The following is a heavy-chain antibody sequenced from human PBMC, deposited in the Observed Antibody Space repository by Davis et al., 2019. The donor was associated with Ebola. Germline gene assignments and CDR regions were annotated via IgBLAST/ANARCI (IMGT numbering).Heavy chain of an antibody. CDR1: RDSISSGDYY. V-gene: IGHV4-30-4*01. D-gene: IGHD3-3*01. CDR2: SSYSERT. Sequence: MPSETLSLTCTVSRDSISSGDYYWSWIRQPPGKGLEWIGFSSYSERTYYNPSLRSRVTMSVDTSRNQFSLRLSSVTAADTAVYFCARGRGGYGFWWYFDSWGQGSLVTVSS. CDR3: ARGRGGYGFWWYFDS. J-gene: IGHJ4*02.